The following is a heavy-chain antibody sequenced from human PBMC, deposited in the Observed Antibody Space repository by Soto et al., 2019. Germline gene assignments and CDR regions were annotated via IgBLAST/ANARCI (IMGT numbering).Heavy chain of an antibody. J-gene: IGHJ4*02. CDR2: TYYSGST. Sequence: SETLSLTCTVSGGSISSGGYYWSWIRQHPGKGLEWIGYTYYSGSTYYNPSLKSRVTISVDTSKNQFYLKLSSVTAADTAVYYCARGYYYDRQRLDYWGQGTLVTVSS. CDR1: GGSISSGGYY. V-gene: IGHV4-31*03. D-gene: IGHD3-22*01. CDR3: ARGYYYDRQRLDY.